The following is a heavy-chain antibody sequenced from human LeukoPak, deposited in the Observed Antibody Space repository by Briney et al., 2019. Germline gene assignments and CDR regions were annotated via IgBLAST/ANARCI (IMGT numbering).Heavy chain of an antibody. CDR3: ARDKHNRFDY. V-gene: IGHV4-59*01. D-gene: IGHD1-14*01. J-gene: IGHJ4*02. CDR1: GGSISSYY. Sequence: SETLSLTCTVSGGSISSYYWSWIRQPPGKGLEWIGYIYYSGSTNYNPSLESRVTISVDTSKNQFSLKLSSVTAADTAVYYCARDKHNRFDYWGQGTLVTVSS. CDR2: IYYSGST.